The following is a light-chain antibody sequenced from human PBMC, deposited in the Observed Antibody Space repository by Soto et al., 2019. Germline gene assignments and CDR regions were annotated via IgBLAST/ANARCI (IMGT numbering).Light chain of an antibody. CDR2: YDD. J-gene: IGLJ3*02. V-gene: IGLV1-36*01. CDR1: SSNIGNNA. CDR3: AAWDYSLNGPV. Sequence: QSVLTQPPSVSEAPRQRVTISCSGSSSNIGNNAVNWYQQLPGKAPKLLIYYDDLLHSGVSDRFSGSKSGTSASLAISGRQSDDEADYYCAAWDYSLNGPVFGGGTKLTVL.